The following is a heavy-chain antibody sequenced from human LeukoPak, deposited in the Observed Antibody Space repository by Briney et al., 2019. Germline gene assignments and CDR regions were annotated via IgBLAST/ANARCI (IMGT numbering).Heavy chain of an antibody. D-gene: IGHD6-19*01. V-gene: IGHV3-53*01. J-gene: IGHJ5*02. CDR1: GFTVSSRY. CDR3: AKMVPSSGWT. CDR2: LYSGGST. Sequence: TGGSLRLSCAASGFTVSSRYMSWVRQAPGKGLEWVSVLYSGGSTYFADSVKGRFAISRDNSKNTLYLQMTSLRAEDTAVYYCAKMVPSSGWTWGQGTLVTVSS.